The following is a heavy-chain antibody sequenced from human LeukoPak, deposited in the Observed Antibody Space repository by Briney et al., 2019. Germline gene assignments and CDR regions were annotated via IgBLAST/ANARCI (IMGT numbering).Heavy chain of an antibody. CDR2: ISNDGDT. Sequence: GGSLRLSCAASGFTVSSNYMSWVRQGPGKGLECVSVISNDGDTYYADSVKGRFTISRDNSKNTLYLQMNSLRAEDTAVYYCAKVCYYDSSGPSDYWGQGTLVTVSS. V-gene: IGHV3-53*01. J-gene: IGHJ4*02. CDR3: AKVCYYDSSGPSDY. CDR1: GFTVSSNY. D-gene: IGHD3-22*01.